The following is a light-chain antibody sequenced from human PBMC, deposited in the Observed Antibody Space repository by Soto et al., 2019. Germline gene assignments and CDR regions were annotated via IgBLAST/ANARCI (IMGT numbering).Light chain of an antibody. CDR2: EVS. V-gene: IGLV2-14*01. Sequence: QSVLTQPASVSGSPGQSITISCTGTSSDIGGYKYVSWYQQHPGKAPKLIIYEVSHRPSGVSNRFSGSKSANTASLTISGLQAEDEADFYCSSYTSSSTWVFGGGTKVTVL. CDR1: SSDIGGYKY. CDR3: SSYTSSSTWV. J-gene: IGLJ3*02.